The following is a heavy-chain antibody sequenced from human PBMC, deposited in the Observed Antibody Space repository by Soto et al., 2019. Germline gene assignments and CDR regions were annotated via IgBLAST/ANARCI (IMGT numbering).Heavy chain of an antibody. Sequence: SETLSLTCAVSGGSISSGGYSWSWIRQPPGKGLEWIGYIYHSGSTYYNPSLKSRVTISVDRSKNQFSLKLSSVTAADTAVYYCARVRGSYYYGMDVWGQGTTVTV. V-gene: IGHV4-30-2*01. J-gene: IGHJ6*02. CDR1: GGSISSGGYS. CDR2: IYHSGST. CDR3: ARVRGSYYYGMDV.